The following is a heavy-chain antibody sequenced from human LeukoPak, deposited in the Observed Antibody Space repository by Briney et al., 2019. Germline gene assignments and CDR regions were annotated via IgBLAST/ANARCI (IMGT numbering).Heavy chain of an antibody. CDR3: ARESSRGVEYYFDY. CDR2: ISSSSSTI. CDR1: GFTFSSYS. Sequence: GGSLRLSCAASGFTFSSYSMNWVRQAPGKGLEWVSYISSSSSTIYYADSVKGRFTISRDNAKNSLYLQMNSLRAEDTAVYYCARESSRGVEYYFDYWGQGTLVTVSS. D-gene: IGHD3-3*01. V-gene: IGHV3-48*04. J-gene: IGHJ4*02.